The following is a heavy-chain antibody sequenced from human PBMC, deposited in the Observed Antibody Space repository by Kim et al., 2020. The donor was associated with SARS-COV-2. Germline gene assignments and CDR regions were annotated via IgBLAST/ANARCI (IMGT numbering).Heavy chain of an antibody. V-gene: IGHV3-33*01. D-gene: IGHD3-22*01. Sequence: YADSVKGRFTISRDNFKNTLYLQMNSRRAEDTAVYYCVRVYDSGGYYDFWGQGTLVTVSS. CDR3: VRVYDSGGYYDF. J-gene: IGHJ4*02.